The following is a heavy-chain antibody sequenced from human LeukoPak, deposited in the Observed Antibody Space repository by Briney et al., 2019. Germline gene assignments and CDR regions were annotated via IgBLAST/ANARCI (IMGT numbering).Heavy chain of an antibody. V-gene: IGHV1-24*01. J-gene: IGHJ4*02. CDR3: ATSRVLYDFWSGLYYFDY. D-gene: IGHD3-3*01. CDR2: FDPEDGET. CDR1: GYTLTELS. Sequence: ASVKVSCTVSGYTLTELSMHWVRQAPGKGREWMGGFDPEDGETIYAQKFQGRVTMTEDTSTDTAYMELSSLRSEDTAVYYCATSRVLYDFWSGLYYFDYWGQGTLVTVSS.